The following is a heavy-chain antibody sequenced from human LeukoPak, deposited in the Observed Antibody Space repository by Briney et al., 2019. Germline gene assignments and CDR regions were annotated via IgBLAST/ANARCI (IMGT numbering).Heavy chain of an antibody. CDR3: ARGHYGGNRYFDI. Sequence: ASVKVSCKASGYTFTSYDINWVRQAPGQGLEWVGWIHPNSGKTGYAQNFQGRVTMTRDTSTETAFMELSSLKFDDTAIFYCARGHYGGNRYFDIWGQGTLVTVSS. CDR1: GYTFTSYD. D-gene: IGHD4-23*01. V-gene: IGHV1-8*01. J-gene: IGHJ4*02. CDR2: IHPNSGKT.